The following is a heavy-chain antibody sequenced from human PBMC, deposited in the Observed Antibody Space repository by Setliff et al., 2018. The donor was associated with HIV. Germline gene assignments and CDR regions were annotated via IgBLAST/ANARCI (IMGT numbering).Heavy chain of an antibody. CDR1: GYSLSELT. J-gene: IGHJ4*02. CDR2: YDPEDGEI. D-gene: IGHD3-22*01. Sequence: GASVKVSCKVSGYSLSELTMHWVRQAPGKGLDWMGGYDPEDGEIIYAQKFQGRVTMTEDTSTDTAYVELTSLRSDDTAVYYCTTYSSGFTHWGQGTLVTVSS. CDR3: TTYSSGFTH. V-gene: IGHV1-24*01.